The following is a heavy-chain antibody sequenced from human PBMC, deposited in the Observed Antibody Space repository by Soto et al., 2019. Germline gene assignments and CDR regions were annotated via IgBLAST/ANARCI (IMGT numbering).Heavy chain of an antibody. J-gene: IGHJ4*02. D-gene: IGHD5-12*01. CDR2: IWYDGSNK. V-gene: IGHV3-33*01. Sequence: QVQLVESGGGVVQPGRSLRLSCAASGFTFSSYGMHWVRQAPGKGLEWVAVIWYDGSNKYYADSVKGRFTISRDNSKNTLYLQMTSLRAEDTAVYYCARERWLQSPLDYWGQGTLVTVSS. CDR1: GFTFSSYG. CDR3: ARERWLQSPLDY.